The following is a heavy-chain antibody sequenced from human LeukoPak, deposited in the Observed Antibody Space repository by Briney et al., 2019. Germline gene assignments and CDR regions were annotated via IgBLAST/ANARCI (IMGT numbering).Heavy chain of an antibody. Sequence: GGSLRLSCAASGFTLSSYGMHWVRQAPGKGLEWVAVISYDGSNKYYADSVKGRFTISRDSSKNTLYLQMNSLRAEDTAVYYCAGVTDGYWGQGTLVTVSS. J-gene: IGHJ4*02. CDR1: GFTLSSYG. CDR2: ISYDGSNK. V-gene: IGHV3-30*03. D-gene: IGHD5-18*01. CDR3: AGVTDGY.